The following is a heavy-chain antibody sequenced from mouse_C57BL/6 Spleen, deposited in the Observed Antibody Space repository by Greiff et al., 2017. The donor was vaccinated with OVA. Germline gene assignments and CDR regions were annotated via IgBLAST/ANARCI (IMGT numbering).Heavy chain of an antibody. J-gene: IGHJ3*01. CDR2: IHPNSGST. CDR3: ARRRDYDYDGVAY. D-gene: IGHD2-4*01. CDR1: GYTFTSYW. V-gene: IGHV1-64*01. Sequence: QVQLQQSGAELVKPGASVKLSCKASGYTFTSYWMHWVKQRPGQGLEWIGMIHPNSGSTNYNEKFKSKATLTVDKSSSTAYMQLSSLTSEDSAVYYCARRRDYDYDGVAYWGQGTLVTVSA.